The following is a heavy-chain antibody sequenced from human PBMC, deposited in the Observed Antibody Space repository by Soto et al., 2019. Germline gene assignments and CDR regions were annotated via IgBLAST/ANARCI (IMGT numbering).Heavy chain of an antibody. CDR1: GFTFSSYE. CDR2: IGTSGKTI. D-gene: IGHD4-4*01. V-gene: IGHV3-48*03. J-gene: IGHJ6*02. Sequence: EVQLVESGGGLVQAGGSLRLFCAVSGFTFSSYEMNWVRQAPGKGLEWVSYIGTSGKTIYYADSVRGRFTISRDNAKNSLYLQMNSLRAEATAVYFCARDPAIYSGKFDYGLDVWGRGTTVTVSS. CDR3: ARDPAIYSGKFDYGLDV.